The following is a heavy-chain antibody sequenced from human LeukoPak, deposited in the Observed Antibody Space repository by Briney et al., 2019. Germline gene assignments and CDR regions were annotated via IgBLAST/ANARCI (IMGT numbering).Heavy chain of an antibody. J-gene: IGHJ6*03. D-gene: IGHD3-10*01. V-gene: IGHV3-30*04. CDR3: ARDVFTMVRGVIKPLNYMDV. CDR2: ISYDGGNE. CDR1: GFTFSSFV. Sequence: PGGSLRLSCAASGFTFSSFVMHWVRQAPGKGLQWVALISYDGGNEYYADSVKGRFTISRDNSKTTLSLQMNSLRAEDTAVYYCARDVFTMVRGVIKPLNYMDVWGKGTTVTVSS.